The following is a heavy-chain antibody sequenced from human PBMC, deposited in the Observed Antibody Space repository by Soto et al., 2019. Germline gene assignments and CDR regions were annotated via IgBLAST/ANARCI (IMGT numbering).Heavy chain of an antibody. D-gene: IGHD3-10*01. CDR1: GGSISSYY. CDR2: IYYSGST. Sequence: QVHLQESGPGLVKPSETLSLTCTVSGGSISSYYWSWIRQPPGKGLEWIGYIYYSGSTNYNPSLKRRVTMSGDTSKKQFSLKLSSVTAADTAVYYCAWSASYYPYYFDYWGQGTLVTVSS. J-gene: IGHJ4*02. V-gene: IGHV4-59*08. CDR3: AWSASYYPYYFDY.